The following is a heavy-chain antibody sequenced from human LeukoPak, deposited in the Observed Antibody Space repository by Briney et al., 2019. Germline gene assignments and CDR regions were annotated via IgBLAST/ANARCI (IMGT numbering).Heavy chain of an antibody. CDR3: AREMFTTSIGDDAFDI. CDR2: IWYDGSNK. J-gene: IGHJ3*02. CDR1: GFTFSSYG. V-gene: IGHV3-33*01. D-gene: IGHD3-22*01. Sequence: PGGSLRLSCAASGFTFSSYGMHWVRQAPGKGLEWVAVIWYDGSNKYSADPVKGRFTISRDNSKNTLYLQMNSLRAEDTAVYYCAREMFTTSIGDDAFDIWGQGTMVTVSS.